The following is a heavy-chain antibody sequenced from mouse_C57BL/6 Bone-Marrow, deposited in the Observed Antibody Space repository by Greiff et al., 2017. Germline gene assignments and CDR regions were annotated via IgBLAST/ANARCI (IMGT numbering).Heavy chain of an antibody. CDR3: ARAPTVDWYFDV. V-gene: IGHV3-5*01. CDR2: IYYSGTI. J-gene: IGHJ1*03. Sequence: EVKLMESGPGLVKPSQSVFLTCTVTGISITTGNYRWSWIRQFPGNKLEWIGYIYYSGTITHNPSLTSRTTITRDTPKNQFFLEMNFLTAEDTATYYCARAPTVDWYFDVWGTGTTVTVSS. CDR1: GISITTGNYR. D-gene: IGHD1-1*01.